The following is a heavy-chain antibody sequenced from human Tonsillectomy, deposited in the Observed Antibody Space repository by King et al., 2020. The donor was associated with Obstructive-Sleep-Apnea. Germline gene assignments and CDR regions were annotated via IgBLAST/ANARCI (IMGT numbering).Heavy chain of an antibody. CDR1: GYSISSGYY. CDR3: ARRKYYYDSSGYSEFSPFDY. D-gene: IGHD3-22*01. Sequence: VQLQESGPGLVKPSETLSLTCAVSGYSISSGYYWGWIRQPPGKGLEWIGSIYHSGRTYYNPSLKSRVTISVDTSKNQFSLKLSSVTAADTAVYYCARRKYYYDSSGYSEFSPFDYWGQGTLVTVSS. CDR2: IYHSGRT. V-gene: IGHV4-38-2*01. J-gene: IGHJ4*02.